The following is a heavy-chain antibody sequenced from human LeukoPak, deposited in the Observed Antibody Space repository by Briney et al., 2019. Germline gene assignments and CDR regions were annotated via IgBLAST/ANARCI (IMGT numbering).Heavy chain of an antibody. Sequence: SETLCLTCTVSGGSISSSSYYWGWIRQPPVKGVEWIGYIYYSGSTNYNPSLKSRVTIAVDTSKNQFSLKLSSVTAADTAVYYCARASGVLFGELSWWFDPWGQGTLVTVSS. CDR3: ARASGVLFGELSWWFDP. J-gene: IGHJ5*02. CDR1: GGSISSSSYY. D-gene: IGHD3-10*02. CDR2: IYYSGST. V-gene: IGHV4-61*05.